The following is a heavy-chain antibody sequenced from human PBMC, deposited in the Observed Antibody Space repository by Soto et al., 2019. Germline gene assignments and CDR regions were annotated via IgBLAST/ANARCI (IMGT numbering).Heavy chain of an antibody. Sequence: SETLSLTCTVSGGSISSYYWSWIRQPPGKGLEWIGYIYYSGSTNYNPSLKSRVTISVDTSKNQFSLKLSSVTAADTAVYYCARERVDRITGTTDYYYYGMDVWGQGTTVTVSS. CDR3: ARERVDRITGTTDYYYYGMDV. V-gene: IGHV4-59*01. J-gene: IGHJ6*02. CDR1: GGSISSYY. D-gene: IGHD1-7*01. CDR2: IYYSGST.